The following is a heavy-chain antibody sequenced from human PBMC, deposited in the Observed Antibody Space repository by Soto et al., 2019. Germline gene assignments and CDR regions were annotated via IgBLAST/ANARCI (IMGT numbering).Heavy chain of an antibody. CDR2: IYHSGST. V-gene: IGHV4-30-2*01. CDR3: ARATPTLTGHYAYYSDY. D-gene: IGHD1-20*01. J-gene: IGHJ4*02. CDR1: GGSISIGGYS. Sequence: SETLSLTCAVSGGSISIGGYSWSWIRQPPGKGLEWIGYIYHSGSTYYNPSLKSRVTISVDRSKNQFSLKLSSVTAADTAVYYCARATPTLTGHYAYYSDYWGQGTRVTVSS.